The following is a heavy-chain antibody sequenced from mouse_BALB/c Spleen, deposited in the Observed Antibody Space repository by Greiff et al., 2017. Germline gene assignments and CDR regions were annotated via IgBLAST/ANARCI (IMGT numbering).Heavy chain of an antibody. D-gene: IGHD2-3*01. J-gene: IGHJ4*01. Sequence: QVQLKESGPGLVAPSQSLSITCTVSGFSLTSYGVHWVRQPPGKGLEWLGVIWAGGSTNYNSALMSRLSISKDNSKSQVFLKMNSLETDDTAMYYCAREGLLLPPYAMDYGGQGSSVTVSS. CDR2: IWAGGST. CDR3: AREGLLLPPYAMDY. CDR1: GFSLTSYG. V-gene: IGHV2-9*02.